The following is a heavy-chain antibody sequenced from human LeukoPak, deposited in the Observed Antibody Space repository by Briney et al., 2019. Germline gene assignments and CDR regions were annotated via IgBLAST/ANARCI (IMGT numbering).Heavy chain of an antibody. CDR2: IYYSGST. Sequence: SQTLSLTCTVSGGSISGYYWSWIQQPPGKGLEWIGYIYYSGSTNYNPSLKSRVTISVDTSKNQFSLKLSSVTAADTAVYYCARDRSRGFFSSNAFDIWGQGTIVTVSS. CDR3: ARDRSRGFFSSNAFDI. J-gene: IGHJ3*02. V-gene: IGHV4-59*01. D-gene: IGHD6-6*01. CDR1: GGSISGYY.